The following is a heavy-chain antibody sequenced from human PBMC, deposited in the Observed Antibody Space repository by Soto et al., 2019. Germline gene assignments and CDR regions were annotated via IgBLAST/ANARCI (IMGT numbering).Heavy chain of an antibody. CDR1: GFTFSSYG. D-gene: IGHD3-9*01. J-gene: IGHJ4*02. Sequence: GGSLRLSCAASGFTFSSYGMHWVRQAPGKGLEWVAVIWYDGSNKYYADSVKGRFTISRDNSKNTLYLQMNSLRAEDTAVYYCARDRGGRYFDWLIRGSLVYWGQGTLVTVSS. CDR2: IWYDGSNK. CDR3: ARDRGGRYFDWLIRGSLVY. V-gene: IGHV3-33*01.